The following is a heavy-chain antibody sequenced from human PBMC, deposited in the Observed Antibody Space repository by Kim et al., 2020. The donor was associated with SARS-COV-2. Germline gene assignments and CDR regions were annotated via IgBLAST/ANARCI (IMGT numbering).Heavy chain of an antibody. J-gene: IGHJ5*01. V-gene: IGHV4-34*01. CDR2: INHSGST. CDR3: ARGHCCGGDCHDWFDA. D-gene: IGHD2-21*02. CDR1: GGSFSGYY. Sequence: SETLSLTCAVYGGSFSGYYWSWIRQPPGKGLEWIGEINHSGSTNYNPSLKSRVTISVDTSKNQFSLKRSSVTAADTAVYHCARGHCCGGDCHDWFDAWG.